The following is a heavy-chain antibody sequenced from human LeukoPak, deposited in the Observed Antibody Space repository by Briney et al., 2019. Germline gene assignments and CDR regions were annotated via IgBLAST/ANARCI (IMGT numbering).Heavy chain of an antibody. CDR3: ARDGGGGLDY. J-gene: IGHJ4*02. CDR2: ISGSGRTI. CDR1: GFTFSSYE. V-gene: IGHV3-48*03. D-gene: IGHD2-15*01. Sequence: SGGSLRLSCAASGFTFSSYEMNWVRQAPGKGLDWVSYISGSGRTIYYADSVKGRFTISRDNAKNSLYLQMNSLRAEDTAVYYCARDGGGGLDYWGQGTLVTVPS.